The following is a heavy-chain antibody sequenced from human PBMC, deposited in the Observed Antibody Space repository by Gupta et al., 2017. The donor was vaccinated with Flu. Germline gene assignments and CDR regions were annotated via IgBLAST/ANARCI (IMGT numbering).Heavy chain of an antibody. CDR1: GFH. CDR3: TRGRYSSGANRSNPQIGHFEY. CDR2: IKYTGNT. Sequence: GFHWIWIRQAPGKGLEWSGEIKYTGNTNYNPSLKSRVTVSLDTSKKQFYLKLISVTAEDTAVYYCTRGRYSSGANRSNPQIGHFEYWGQGTLVTVSS. J-gene: IGHJ4*02. V-gene: IGHV4-34*01. D-gene: IGHD6-25*01.